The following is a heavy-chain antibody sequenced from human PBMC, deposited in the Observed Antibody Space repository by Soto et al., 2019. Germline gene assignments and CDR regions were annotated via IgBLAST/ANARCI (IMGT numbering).Heavy chain of an antibody. Sequence: GASVKVSCKASGGTFSSYAISWVRQAPGQGLEWMGGIIPIFGTANYAQKFQGRVTITADESTSTAYMELSSLRSEDTAVYYCARGHLPYGVDDAFDIWGQGTMVTVSS. D-gene: IGHD4-17*01. V-gene: IGHV1-69*13. CDR2: IIPIFGTA. CDR1: GGTFSSYA. J-gene: IGHJ3*02. CDR3: ARGHLPYGVDDAFDI.